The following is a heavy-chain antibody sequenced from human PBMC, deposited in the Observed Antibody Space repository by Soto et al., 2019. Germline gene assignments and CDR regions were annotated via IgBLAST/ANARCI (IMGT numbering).Heavy chain of an antibody. CDR2: IYYSGST. Sequence: SETLSLTCTVSGGSISSYYWSWIRQPPGKGLEWIGYIYYSGSTNYNPSLKSRVTISVDTSKNQFSLKLSSVTAADTAVYYCARLGDYYGSWSYYPLYYYYYMDGWGKGNTVTVSS. CDR1: GGSISSYY. J-gene: IGHJ6*03. V-gene: IGHV4-59*08. CDR3: ARLGDYYGSWSYYPLYYYYYMDG. D-gene: IGHD3-10*01.